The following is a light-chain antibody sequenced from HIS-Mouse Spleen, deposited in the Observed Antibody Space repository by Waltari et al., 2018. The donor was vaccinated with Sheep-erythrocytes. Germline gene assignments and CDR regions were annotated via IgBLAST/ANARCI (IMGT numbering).Light chain of an antibody. CDR3: LQDYNYPFT. V-gene: IGKV1-6*01. CDR2: AAS. J-gene: IGKJ3*01. CDR1: QGLRND. Sequence: AIQMTQSPSSLSASVGDRVTITCRASQGLRNDLGWYQQKPGKAPKLLIYAASSLPSGVPSRFSGSGSGTDFTLTISSLQPEDFATYYCLQDYNYPFTFGPGTKVDIK.